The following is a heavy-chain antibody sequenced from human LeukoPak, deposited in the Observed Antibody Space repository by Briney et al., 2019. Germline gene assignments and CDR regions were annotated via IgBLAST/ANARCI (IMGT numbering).Heavy chain of an antibody. CDR3: ATDLGQQLVRWFDP. J-gene: IGHJ5*02. Sequence: ASVKVSCKASGYTFTSYGISWVRQAPGQGLEWMGWISAYNGNTNYAQKFQGRVTMTEDTSTDTAYMELSSLRSEDTAVYYCATDLGQQLVRWFDPWGQGTLVTVSS. CDR1: GYTFTSYG. D-gene: IGHD6-13*01. CDR2: ISAYNGNT. V-gene: IGHV1-18*01.